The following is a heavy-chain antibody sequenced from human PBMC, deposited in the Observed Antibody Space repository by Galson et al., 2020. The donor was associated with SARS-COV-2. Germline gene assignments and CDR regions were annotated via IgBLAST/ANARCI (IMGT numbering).Heavy chain of an antibody. Sequence: SETLSLTCTVSGGSISSYYWSWIRQPPGKGLEWIGYIYYSGSTNYNPSLKSRVTISVDTSKNQFSLKLSSVTAADTAVYYCARVPSVVPAAAMPFDPWGQGTLVTVSS. D-gene: IGHD2-2*01. V-gene: IGHV4-59*01. J-gene: IGHJ5*02. CDR3: ARVPSVVPAAAMPFDP. CDR1: GGSISSYY. CDR2: IYYSGST.